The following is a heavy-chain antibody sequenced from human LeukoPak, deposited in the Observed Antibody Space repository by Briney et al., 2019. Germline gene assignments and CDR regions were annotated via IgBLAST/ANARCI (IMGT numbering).Heavy chain of an antibody. D-gene: IGHD3-9*01. Sequence: GESLKISCKGSGYSFTSYWIGWVRQMPGKGLEWMGIIYPGDSDTRYSPSFQGQVTISADKSISTAYLQWSSLKASDTAMYYCARGGLRYFDWLSSPYWGQGTLVTVSS. V-gene: IGHV5-51*01. J-gene: IGHJ4*02. CDR3: ARGGLRYFDWLSSPY. CDR2: IYPGDSDT. CDR1: GYSFTSYW.